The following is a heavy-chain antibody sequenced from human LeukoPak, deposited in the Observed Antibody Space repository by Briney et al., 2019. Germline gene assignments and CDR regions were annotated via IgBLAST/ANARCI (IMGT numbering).Heavy chain of an antibody. CDR1: GFPFSSYS. V-gene: IGHV3-21*01. CDR2: ISSSSSYI. J-gene: IGHJ1*01. Sequence: GGSLRLSCAASGFPFSSYSMNWVRQAPGKGLEWVSSISSSSSYIYYADSVKGRFTISRDNAKNSLYLQMNSLRAEDTAVYYCARGGYSSTLYGRYQHWGQGTLVTVSP. D-gene: IGHD6-13*01. CDR3: ARGGYSSTLYGRYQH.